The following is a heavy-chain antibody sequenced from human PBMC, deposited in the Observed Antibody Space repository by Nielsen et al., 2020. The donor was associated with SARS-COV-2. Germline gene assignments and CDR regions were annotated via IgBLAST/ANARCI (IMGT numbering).Heavy chain of an antibody. CDR2: ISYDGSNK. Sequence: GESLKISCAASGFTFSSYGMHWVRQAPGKGLEWVAVISYDGSNKYYADSVKGRFTISRDNSKNTLYLQMNSLRAEDTAVYYCARASTGYYYDTGFDYWGQGTLVTVSS. CDR1: GFTFSSYG. V-gene: IGHV3-30*19. CDR3: ARASTGYYYDTGFDY. J-gene: IGHJ4*02. D-gene: IGHD3-22*01.